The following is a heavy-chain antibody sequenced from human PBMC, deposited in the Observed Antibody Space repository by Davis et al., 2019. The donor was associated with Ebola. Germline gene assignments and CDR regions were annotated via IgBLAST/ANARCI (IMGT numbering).Heavy chain of an antibody. D-gene: IGHD4-17*01. CDR2: ISAYNGNT. V-gene: IGHV1-18*04. CDR1: GYTFTSYG. Sequence: ASVKVSCKASGYTFTSYGISWVRQAPGQGLEWMGWISAYNGNTNYAQKLQGRVTMTTDTSASTAYMELSSLRSEDTAVYYCARDLEAREEYGENEVGDYWGQGTLVTVSS. CDR3: ARDLEAREEYGENEVGDY. J-gene: IGHJ4*02.